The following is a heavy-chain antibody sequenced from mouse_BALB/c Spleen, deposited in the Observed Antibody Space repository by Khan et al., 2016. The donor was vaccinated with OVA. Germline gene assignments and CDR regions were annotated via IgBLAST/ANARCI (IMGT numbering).Heavy chain of an antibody. D-gene: IGHD1-1*01. CDR1: GFTFSSFV. J-gene: IGHJ3*01. CDR3: ANGNYGSLAY. CDR2: ISRAATYT. V-gene: IGHV5-9-1*01. Sequence: EVELVESGGGLVEPGGSLKLSCAASGFTFSSFVMSWVRQTPEKRLEWVATISRAATYTYYPDSVKGRFTISRDNAKNTLYLQMNSLRSDVTAIYYCANGNYGSLAYWGQGTLVTVST.